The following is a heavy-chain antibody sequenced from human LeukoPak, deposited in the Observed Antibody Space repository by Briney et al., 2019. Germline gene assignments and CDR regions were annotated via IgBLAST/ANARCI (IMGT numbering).Heavy chain of an antibody. CDR2: ISSSSSTI. Sequence: HTGGSLSLSCAASGFTFSSYNMNWVRQAPGKGLEWVSYISSSSSTIYYADSVKGRFTISRDNAKNSLYLQMNSLRADDTAVYYCARDPGGRFNYCSEGTLVTVSS. V-gene: IGHV3-48*01. J-gene: IGHJ4*02. CDR3: ARDPGGRFNY. D-gene: IGHD3-10*01. CDR1: GFTFSSYN.